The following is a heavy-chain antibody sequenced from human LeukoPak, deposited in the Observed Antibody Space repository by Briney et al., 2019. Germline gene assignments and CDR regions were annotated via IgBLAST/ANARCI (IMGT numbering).Heavy chain of an antibody. CDR2: ISGSSSTI. D-gene: IGHD3-16*02. J-gene: IGHJ4*02. CDR1: GFTFSSYS. CDR3: ARDGDVWGSYRTYFFDY. Sequence: GGSLRLSCAASGFTFSSYSMNWVRQAPGKGLEWVSYISGSSSTIYYADSVKGRFTTSRDNAKNSLYVQMNSLRDEDTAVYYCARDGDVWGSYRTYFFDYWGQGTLVTVSS. V-gene: IGHV3-48*02.